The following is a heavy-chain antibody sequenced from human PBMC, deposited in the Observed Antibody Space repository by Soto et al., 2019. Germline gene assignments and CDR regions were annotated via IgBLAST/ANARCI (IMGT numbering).Heavy chain of an antibody. CDR2: IIPIFGTA. CDR3: ARDQYYYDRGGYTFWYEYYGMDV. D-gene: IGHD3-22*01. CDR1: GGTFSSYA. V-gene: IGHV1-69*06. Sequence: QVQLVQSGAEVKKPGSSVKVSCKASGGTFSSYAISWVRQAPGQGLEWMGGIIPIFGTANYAQTFQGRVTSTADKSTSTAYMELSSLRSADTAVYYCARDQYYYDRGGYTFWYEYYGMDVWGQGTTVTVSS. J-gene: IGHJ6*02.